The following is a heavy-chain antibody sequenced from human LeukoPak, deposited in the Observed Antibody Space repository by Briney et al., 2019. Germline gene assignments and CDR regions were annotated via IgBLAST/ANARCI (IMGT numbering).Heavy chain of an antibody. D-gene: IGHD2-8*01. V-gene: IGHV4-31*03. CDR2: IYYSGNT. J-gene: IGHJ6*03. Sequence: SETLSLTCTVSSGSINSGNYYWSWIRQYPGKGLEWIGYIYYSGNTYYNPSLKSRLTISVDTSRNHFSLKLDSVTAADTAVYYCAREYVVDPPGDYYCHMDVWGKGTTVTVSS. CDR3: AREYVVDPPGDYYCHMDV. CDR1: SGSINSGNYY.